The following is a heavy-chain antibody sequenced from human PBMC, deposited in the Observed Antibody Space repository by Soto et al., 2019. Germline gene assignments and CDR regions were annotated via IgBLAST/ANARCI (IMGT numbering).Heavy chain of an antibody. Sequence: QVQLVQSGAEVKKPGASVKVSCKASGYTFTSYGISWVRQAPGQGLEWMGWISAYNGNTNYAQKLQGRVTMTTDTSPSTAYMELRSLRSDDTAVYYCARVDCSSTSCFYYYYGMDVWGQGTTVTVSS. CDR2: ISAYNGNT. J-gene: IGHJ6*02. CDR3: ARVDCSSTSCFYYYYGMDV. CDR1: GYTFTSYG. D-gene: IGHD2-2*01. V-gene: IGHV1-18*01.